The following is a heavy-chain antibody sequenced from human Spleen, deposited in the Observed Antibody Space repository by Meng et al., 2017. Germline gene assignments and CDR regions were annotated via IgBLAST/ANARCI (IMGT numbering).Heavy chain of an antibody. CDR1: GCSMSGDY. CDR3: ARRDNWGWVPIDY. CDR2: SNHSGTN. J-gene: IGHJ4*02. V-gene: IGHV4-34*01. Sequence: QVQLQQRGPGVLEPAETLAPACAVYGCSMSGDYRGRIRRLEGMGRMWIGESNHSGTNNYTPSLKCRVTISVGTSKIQFSLKLSDVTAADSGVYYCARRDNWGWVPIDYWGQGTLVTVSS. D-gene: IGHD7-27*01.